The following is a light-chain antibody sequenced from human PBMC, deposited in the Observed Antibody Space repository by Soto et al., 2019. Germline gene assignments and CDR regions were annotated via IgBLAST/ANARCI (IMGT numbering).Light chain of an antibody. CDR1: QRVSSSF. J-gene: IGKJ5*01. CDR2: RAS. CDR3: QQFGSSLLT. V-gene: IGKV3-20*01. Sequence: IVLTQSPGARSLSPGEGATISFRSSQRVSSSFLAWYQKQPGEAPRIVIYRASSRATGISDRFSGSGSGTDFTLTISRLEPEDFEVYYCQQFGSSLLTFGQGTRLEIK.